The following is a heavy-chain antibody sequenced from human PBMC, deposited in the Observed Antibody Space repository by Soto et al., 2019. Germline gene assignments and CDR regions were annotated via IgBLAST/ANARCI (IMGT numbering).Heavy chain of an antibody. V-gene: IGHV1-18*01. D-gene: IGHD3-16*01. CDR3: ARASYWGNAFDI. Sequence: QVQLVQSGAEVKKPGASVKVSCKASGYTFTSYGISCVRQAPGQGLEWMGWISAYNGNTNYAQKLQGRVTMTTAAATSTAYREMRGLRSDDTAVYYWARASYWGNAFDIWGQGTMVTVSS. J-gene: IGHJ3*02. CDR1: GYTFTSYG. CDR2: ISAYNGNT.